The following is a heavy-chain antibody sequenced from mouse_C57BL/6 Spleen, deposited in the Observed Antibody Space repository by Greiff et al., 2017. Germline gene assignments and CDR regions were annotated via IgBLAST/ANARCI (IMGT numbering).Heavy chain of an antibody. Sequence: QVQLKQPGAELVKPGASVKLSCKASGYTFTSYWMHWVKQRPGQGLEWIGMIHPNSGSTNYNEKFKSKATLTVDKSSSTAYMQLSSLTSEDSAVYYCARGNYDYGNFDYWGQGTTLTVSS. D-gene: IGHD2-4*01. CDR3: ARGNYDYGNFDY. CDR2: IHPNSGST. CDR1: GYTFTSYW. V-gene: IGHV1-64*01. J-gene: IGHJ2*01.